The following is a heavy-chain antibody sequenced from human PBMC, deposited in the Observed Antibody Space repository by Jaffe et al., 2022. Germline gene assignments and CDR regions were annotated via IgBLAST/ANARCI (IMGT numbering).Heavy chain of an antibody. Sequence: QVQLQQWGAGLLKPSETLSLTCAVYGGSFSGYYWSWIRQPPGKGLEWIGEINHSGSTNYNPSLKSRVTISVDTSKNQFSLKLSSVTAADTAVYYCARVFFYGSRYCSGGSCYSVFDPWGQGTLVTVSS. CDR1: GGSFSGYY. D-gene: IGHD2-15*01. J-gene: IGHJ5*02. CDR2: INHSGST. V-gene: IGHV4-34*01. CDR3: ARVFFYGSRYCSGGSCYSVFDP.